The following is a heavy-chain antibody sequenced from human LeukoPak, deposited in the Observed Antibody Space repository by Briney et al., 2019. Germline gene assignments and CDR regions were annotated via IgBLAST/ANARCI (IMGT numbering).Heavy chain of an antibody. V-gene: IGHV3-23*01. Sequence: PGGSLRLSCAASGLNFSNYAMTWVRQAPGKGLEWVSTVNSNDRPYYADSEKGRFTISRDNSKNTLYLQMNTLRVEDTALYYCAKARAAVVEAAINYWGQGILVTVSP. CDR3: AKARAAVVEAAINY. J-gene: IGHJ4*02. CDR1: GLNFSNYA. CDR2: VNSNDRP. D-gene: IGHD2-15*01.